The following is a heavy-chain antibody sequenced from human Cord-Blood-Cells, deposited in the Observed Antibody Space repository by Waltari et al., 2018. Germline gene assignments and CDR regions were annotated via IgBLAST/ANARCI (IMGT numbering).Heavy chain of an antibody. Sequence: QVQLQQWGAGLLKPSETLSLTCAVYGGSFSGYYWSWIRQPPGKGLEWIGEINHSGSPNSNPPLKRRVTISVDTSKNQFSLKLSSVTAADTAVYYCARGGIVVVPAAIYTFDYWGQGTLVTVSS. CDR1: GGSFSGYY. J-gene: IGHJ4*02. CDR3: ARGGIVVVPAAIYTFDY. V-gene: IGHV4-34*01. D-gene: IGHD2-2*01. CDR2: INHSGSP.